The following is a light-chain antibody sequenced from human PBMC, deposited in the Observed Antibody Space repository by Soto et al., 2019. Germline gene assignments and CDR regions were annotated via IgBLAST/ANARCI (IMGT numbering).Light chain of an antibody. V-gene: IGLV2-14*01. CDR3: SSYTTDTIWV. CDR2: EVN. Sequence: QSALTQPASVSGSPGQSSTLSCIGTGSDVGSYNYVSWYQQRPGKAPKLMIYEVNNRPSGVSDRFSGSKSANTASLTISGLQSEDEATYYCSSYTTDTIWVFGGGTKVTVL. J-gene: IGLJ3*02. CDR1: GSDVGSYNY.